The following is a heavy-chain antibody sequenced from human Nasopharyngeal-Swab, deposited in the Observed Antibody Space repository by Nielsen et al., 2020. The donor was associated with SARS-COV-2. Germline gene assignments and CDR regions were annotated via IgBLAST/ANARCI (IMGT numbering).Heavy chain of an antibody. D-gene: IGHD3-16*01. Sequence: GGSLRLSCARSGPSLVNYWMSWVRPAPGKGLEWMANIKQDGSEEYYVDSVKGRFTISRDNAKRSVYLQMHSLRAADTAVYYCARDVWGPDYWGQGILVTVSS. V-gene: IGHV3-7*03. CDR2: IKQDGSEE. J-gene: IGHJ4*02. CDR1: GPSLVNYW. CDR3: ARDVWGPDY.